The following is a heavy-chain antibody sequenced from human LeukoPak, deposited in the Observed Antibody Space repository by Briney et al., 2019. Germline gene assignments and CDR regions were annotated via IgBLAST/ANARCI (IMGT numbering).Heavy chain of an antibody. J-gene: IGHJ3*02. CDR1: GGSISNYY. V-gene: IGHV4-4*07. CDR3: ARGRYCSADICSGGDAFDI. D-gene: IGHD2-15*01. CDR2: IYTRGST. Sequence: SETLSLTCAVSGGSISNYYRSWIRQAAGKGLEWIGRIYTRGSTNYNPSLKSRVTMSVDTSKNQFPLKLRSVTAADTAVYYCARGRYCSADICSGGDAFDIWGQGTMVSVSS.